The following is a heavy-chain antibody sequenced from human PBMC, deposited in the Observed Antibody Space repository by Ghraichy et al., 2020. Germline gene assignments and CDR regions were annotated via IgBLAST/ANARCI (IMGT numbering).Heavy chain of an antibody. V-gene: IGHV4-34*01. J-gene: IGHJ1*01. Sequence: SETLSLTCAVYGGSFSGYYWSWIRQPPGKGLEWIGEINHSGSTNYNPSLKSRVTISVDTSKNQFSLKLSSVTAADTAVYYWARGSPSITIFGVVIPAEYLQHWGQGTLVTVSS. CDR2: INHSGST. D-gene: IGHD3-3*01. CDR3: ARGSPSITIFGVVIPAEYLQH. CDR1: GGSFSGYY.